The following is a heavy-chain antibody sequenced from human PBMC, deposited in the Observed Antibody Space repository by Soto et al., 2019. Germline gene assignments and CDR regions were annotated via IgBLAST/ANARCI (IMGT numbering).Heavy chain of an antibody. D-gene: IGHD6-13*01. CDR1: GGSISSGSYS. V-gene: IGHV4-31*03. Sequence: PSETLSLTCTVSGGSISSGSYSWNWIRQHPGKGLEWIGYIYYSGSTYYNPSLKSRVSISVDASKNQFSLKVNSVTAADTAVYYCARVAASYSGSWFPFDYWGQGTLVTVSS. J-gene: IGHJ4*02. CDR3: ARVAASYSGSWFPFDY. CDR2: IYYSGST.